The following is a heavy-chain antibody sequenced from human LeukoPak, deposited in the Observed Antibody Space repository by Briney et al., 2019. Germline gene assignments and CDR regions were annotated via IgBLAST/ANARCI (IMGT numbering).Heavy chain of an antibody. D-gene: IGHD4-17*01. CDR3: VRDYGDYPYDC. CDR2: IKQDGSEK. Sequence: PGGSLRLSCAASGFTFSRYWMSWVRQAPGKGLEWVANIKQDGSEKYYVDSVKGRFTISRDNAKNSLYLQMNSLRAEDTAVYYCVRDYGDYPYDCWGQGTLVTVSS. V-gene: IGHV3-7*01. J-gene: IGHJ4*02. CDR1: GFTFSRYW.